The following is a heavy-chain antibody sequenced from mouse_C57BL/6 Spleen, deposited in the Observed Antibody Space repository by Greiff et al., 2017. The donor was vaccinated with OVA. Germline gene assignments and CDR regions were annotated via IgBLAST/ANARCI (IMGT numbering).Heavy chain of an antibody. D-gene: IGHD2-10*01. CDR1: GFTFSSYT. CDR3: ARQGRAYYRGFFDY. J-gene: IGHJ2*01. Sequence: EVKLVESGGGLVKPGGSLKLSCAASGFTFSSYTMSWVRQTPEKRLEWVATISGGGGNTYYPASVMGRFTISRSNANNTLSLQMSSLRSEDTALYYCARQGRAYYRGFFDYWGQGTTLTVSS. V-gene: IGHV5-9*01. CDR2: ISGGGGNT.